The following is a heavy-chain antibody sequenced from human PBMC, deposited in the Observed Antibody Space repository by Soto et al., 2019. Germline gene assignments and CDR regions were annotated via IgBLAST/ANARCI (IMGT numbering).Heavy chain of an antibody. CDR3: ARAGGSGPLDDWFDP. V-gene: IGHV4-30-2*06. CDR1: GVSISSGGYS. J-gene: IGHJ5*02. D-gene: IGHD3-10*01. Sequence: QVHLQESGSGLVKPSQTLSLTCEVSGVSISSGGYSWSWIRQSPGKGLEWMGYIFHSGTTDYNPALKSRLTISVDWSKNQFSLRLRSVPAADTALYYCARAGGSGPLDDWFDPWGKGTLVTVSS. CDR2: IFHSGTT.